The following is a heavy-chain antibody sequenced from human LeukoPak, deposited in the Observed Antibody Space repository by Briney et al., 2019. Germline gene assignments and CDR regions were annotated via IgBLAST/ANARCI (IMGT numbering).Heavy chain of an antibody. D-gene: IGHD6-13*01. CDR3: ARVYSSSWAPFDY. CDR2: IYHSGST. J-gene: IGHJ4*02. CDR1: GGSISSGSYY. V-gene: IGHV4-61*10. Sequence: SETLSLTCTVSGGSISSGSYYWSWIRQPAGKGLEWIGEIYHSGSTNYNPSLKSRVTISVDKSKNQFSLKLSSVTAADTAVYYCARVYSSSWAPFDYWGQGTLVTVSS.